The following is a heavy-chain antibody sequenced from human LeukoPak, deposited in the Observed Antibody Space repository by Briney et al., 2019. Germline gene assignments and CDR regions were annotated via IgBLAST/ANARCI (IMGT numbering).Heavy chain of an antibody. V-gene: IGHV4-39*01. CDR3: ARQVVAVAGTGYFDY. CDR2: IYYSGST. Sequence: SETLSLTCTVSGGSIRSSSYYWGWIRQPPGKGLEWIRSIYYSGSTYYNASLKSRGTMSVDTSKNQFSLKLNSVTAADTAVYFCARQVVAVAGTGYFDYWGQGTLVTVSS. CDR1: GGSIRSSSYY. J-gene: IGHJ4*02. D-gene: IGHD6-19*01.